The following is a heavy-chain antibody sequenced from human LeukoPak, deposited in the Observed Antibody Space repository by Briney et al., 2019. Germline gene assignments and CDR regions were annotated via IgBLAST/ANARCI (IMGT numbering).Heavy chain of an antibody. Sequence: ASVKVSCKASGYTFTGYYMHWVRQAPGQGLEWMGWINPNSGGTNYAQKFQGRVTMTRDTSISTAYMELSRLRSEDTAVYYCARGRRVSRDGYNPFDYWGQGTLVTVSS. V-gene: IGHV1-2*02. CDR1: GYTFTGYY. D-gene: IGHD5-24*01. J-gene: IGHJ4*02. CDR3: ARGRRVSRDGYNPFDY. CDR2: INPNSGGT.